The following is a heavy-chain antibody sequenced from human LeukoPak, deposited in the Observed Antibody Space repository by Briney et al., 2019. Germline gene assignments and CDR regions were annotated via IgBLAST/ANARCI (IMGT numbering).Heavy chain of an antibody. CDR2: IIPMFGTT. J-gene: IGHJ3*02. V-gene: IGHV1-69*05. Sequence: SVKVSCKASGDTLSSDAVNWVRQAPGQGLEWMGGIIPMFGTTIFAPKFQGRLTVTTDASTSTAYMELSSLRSEDTAVYYCASLAGSQSGDDAFDIWGQGTMVTVSS. D-gene: IGHD3-10*01. CDR1: GDTLSSDA. CDR3: ASLAGSQSGDDAFDI.